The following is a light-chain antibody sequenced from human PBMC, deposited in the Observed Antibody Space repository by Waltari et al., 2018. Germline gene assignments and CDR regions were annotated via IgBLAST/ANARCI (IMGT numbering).Light chain of an antibody. J-gene: IGKJ1*01. V-gene: IGKV3-20*01. CDR1: QSVSRF. CDR2: GAS. CDR3: QKYDRLPAT. Sequence: SCRASQSVSRFLAWYQQKPGQAPRLLIYGASTRATGIPDRFSGSGSGTDFSLTISRLEPGDFAVYYCQKYDRLPATFGQGTKVEIK.